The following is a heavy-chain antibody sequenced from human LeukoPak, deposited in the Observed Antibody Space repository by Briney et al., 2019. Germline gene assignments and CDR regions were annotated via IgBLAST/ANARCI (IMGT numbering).Heavy chain of an antibody. V-gene: IGHV1-2*02. D-gene: IGHD3-3*01. CDR1: GYTFTDYY. CDR3: ARADFIDAGPYLIAP. J-gene: IGHJ5*02. CDR2: INTKTGRT. Sequence: ASVKLSCKTSGYTFTDYYIHWVRQAPGQGLEWMGWINTKTGRTSSARKFQGRVTMTRDPSITTVYMDMAWLTSDDTAIYFCARADFIDAGPYLIAPWGPGTLVTVSS.